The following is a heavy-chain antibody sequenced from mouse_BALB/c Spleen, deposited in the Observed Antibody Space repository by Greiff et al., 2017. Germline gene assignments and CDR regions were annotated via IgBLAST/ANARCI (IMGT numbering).Heavy chain of an antibody. J-gene: IGHJ4*01. CDR3: NEGDAMDY. CDR1: GFNINDYY. V-gene: IGHV14-4*02. CDR2: IDPENGDT. Sequence: VQLQQSGAELVRSGASVKLSCTASGFNINDYYMHWVKQRPEQGLEWIGWIDPENGDTEYAPKFQGKATMTADTSSNTAYLQLSSLTSEDTAVYYCNEGDAMDYWGQGTSVTVSS.